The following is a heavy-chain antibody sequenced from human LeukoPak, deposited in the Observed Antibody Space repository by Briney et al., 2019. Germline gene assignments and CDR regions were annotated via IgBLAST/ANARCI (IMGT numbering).Heavy chain of an antibody. CDR2: IDWDDDK. J-gene: IGHJ4*02. CDR1: GFSLSTSGMC. D-gene: IGHD1-26*01. Sequence: SGPALVKPTQTLTLTCTFSGFSLSTSGMCVSXXXXXXXXXLEWLALIDWDDDKYYSTSLKTRLTISKDTSKNQVVLTMTNMDPVDTATYYCARTDRYGGSGYWGQGTLVTVSS. V-gene: IGHV2-70*01. CDR3: ARTDRYGGSGY.